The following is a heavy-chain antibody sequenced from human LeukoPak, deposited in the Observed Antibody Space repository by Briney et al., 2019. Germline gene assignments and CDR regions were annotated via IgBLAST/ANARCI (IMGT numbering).Heavy chain of an antibody. D-gene: IGHD6-13*01. CDR3: ASSGIAAALGMDV. J-gene: IGHJ6*03. CDR2: IYYSGST. Sequence: SQTLSLTCTVSGGSISSYYWSWIRQPPGKGLEWIGYIYYSGSTNYNPSLKSRVTISVDTSKNQFSLKLSSVTAADTAVYYCASSGIAAALGMDVWGKGTTVTVSS. V-gene: IGHV4-59*01. CDR1: GGSISSYY.